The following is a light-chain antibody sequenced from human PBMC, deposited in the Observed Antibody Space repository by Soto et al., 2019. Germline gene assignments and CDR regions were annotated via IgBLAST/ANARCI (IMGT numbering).Light chain of an antibody. Sequence: EIVLTQSPGTLSLSPGERATLSCRASQSVSSSLLAWYQQKPGQAPRLLIYGASSRATGIPDRFSGSGSGTDFTLTISRLEPEDVAVYYCQQYGSSLLTFGGGTKVEIK. CDR3: QQYGSSLLT. J-gene: IGKJ4*01. CDR2: GAS. V-gene: IGKV3-20*01. CDR1: QSVSSSL.